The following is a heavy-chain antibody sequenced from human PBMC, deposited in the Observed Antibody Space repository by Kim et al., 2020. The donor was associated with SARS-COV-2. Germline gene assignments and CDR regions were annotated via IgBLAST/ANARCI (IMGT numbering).Heavy chain of an antibody. CDR2: ISSSSSYI. D-gene: IGHD1-1*01. CDR3: ATAAATGENSYYYYGMDV. CDR1: GFTLSDYY. J-gene: IGHJ6*02. V-gene: IGHV3-11*05. Sequence: GGSLRLSCVASGFTLSDYYMNWIRQAPGKGLEWVSYISSSSSYITHADSVKGRFSISRDNAKNSVYLQMNSLRAEDTAVYYCATAAATGENSYYYYGMDVWGRGTTVTVSS.